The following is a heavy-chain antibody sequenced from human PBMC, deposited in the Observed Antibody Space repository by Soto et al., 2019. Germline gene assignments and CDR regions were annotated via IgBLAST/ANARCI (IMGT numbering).Heavy chain of an antibody. V-gene: IGHV4-4*02. D-gene: IGHD1-1*01. CDR2: VYHSGST. Sequence: QVQLQESGPGLVKPSGTLSLTCAVSGGSISTSNWWSWVRQPPGKGLEWIGEVYHSGSTNYNPSFKSRVAMSVDKSKNQFSLKLNSVTAADTALYYCARTSTSGIRFDYWGQGSLVTVSS. J-gene: IGHJ4*02. CDR3: ARTSTSGIRFDY. CDR1: GGSISTSNW.